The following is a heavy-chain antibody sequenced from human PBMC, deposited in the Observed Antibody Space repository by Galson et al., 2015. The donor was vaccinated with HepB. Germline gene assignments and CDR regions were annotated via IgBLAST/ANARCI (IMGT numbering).Heavy chain of an antibody. Sequence: SLRLSCAASGFNVGSSYMSWVRQAPGKGLEWVSVIYAGGFTYYADSVQGRFTISRDNSKNTLYLQMNTLRAEDTAVYYCTRGDHSGYCTTTPCYQWGQGTLV. CDR1: GFNVGSSY. J-gene: IGHJ1*01. CDR2: IYAGGFT. V-gene: IGHV3-53*01. D-gene: IGHD2-2*01. CDR3: TRGDHSGYCTTTPCYQ.